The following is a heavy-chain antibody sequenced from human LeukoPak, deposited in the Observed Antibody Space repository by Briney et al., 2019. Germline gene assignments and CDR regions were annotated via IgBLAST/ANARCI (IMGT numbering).Heavy chain of an antibody. CDR3: TTVQISSGWYELDY. Sequence: GGSLRLSCAASGFTFSNAWMNWVRQAPGKGLEWVGRIKSKTDGGTTDYAAPVKGRFTISRDDSKNTLYLQMNSLKTEDTAVYYCTTVQISSGWYELDYWGQGTLVTVSS. D-gene: IGHD6-19*01. CDR1: GFTFSNAW. CDR2: IKSKTDGGTT. J-gene: IGHJ4*02. V-gene: IGHV3-15*07.